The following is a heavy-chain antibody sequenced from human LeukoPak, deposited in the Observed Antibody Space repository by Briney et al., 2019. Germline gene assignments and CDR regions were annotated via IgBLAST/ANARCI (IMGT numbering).Heavy chain of an antibody. CDR2: IKQDGSEK. J-gene: IGHJ4*02. D-gene: IGHD6-13*01. V-gene: IGHV3-7*01. Sequence: GGSLRLSCAASGFTFSSYWMSWVRQAPGKGLEWVANIKQDGSEKYYVDSVKGRFTIPRDNAKNSLYLQMNSLRAEDTAVYYCARAGGIAAAGRPTGYWGQGTLVTVSS. CDR3: ARAGGIAAAGRPTGY. CDR1: GFTFSSYW.